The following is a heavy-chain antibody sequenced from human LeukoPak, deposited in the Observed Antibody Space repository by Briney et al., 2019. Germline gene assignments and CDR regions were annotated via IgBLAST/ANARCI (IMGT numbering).Heavy chain of an antibody. Sequence: SETLSLTCTVSGYSISSGYYWGWIRQPPGKGLEWIGSIYHGGSTYYNPSLKSRVTISVDTSKNQFSLKLSSVTAADTAVYYCAGYHAYGVTTPPLGYWGQGTLVAVSS. V-gene: IGHV4-38-2*02. CDR2: IYHGGST. J-gene: IGHJ4*02. D-gene: IGHD4-17*01. CDR3: AGYHAYGVTTPPLGY. CDR1: GYSISSGYY.